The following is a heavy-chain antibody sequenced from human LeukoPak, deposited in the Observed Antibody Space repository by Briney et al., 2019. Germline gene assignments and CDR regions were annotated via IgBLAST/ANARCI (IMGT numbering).Heavy chain of an antibody. Sequence: GGSLRLSCAASGFTVSSNYMSWVRQAPGKGLEWVSVIYSGGSTYYADSVKGRFTISRDNSKNTLYLQMNSLRAEDTAVYYCAKDPYDFWSGLAPNNWFDPWGQGTLVTVSS. CDR3: AKDPYDFWSGLAPNNWFDP. CDR1: GFTVSSNY. V-gene: IGHV3-53*01. J-gene: IGHJ5*02. CDR2: IYSGGST. D-gene: IGHD3-3*01.